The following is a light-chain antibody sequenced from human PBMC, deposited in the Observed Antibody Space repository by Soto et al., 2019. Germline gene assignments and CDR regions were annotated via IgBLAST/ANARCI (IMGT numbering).Light chain of an antibody. CDR1: QSVSSN. CDR2: GAS. V-gene: IGKV3-20*01. CDR3: QQYGSSPRT. J-gene: IGKJ1*01. Sequence: EMVMTQSPATMSVSPGERATLSCRASQSVSSNLAWYQQKPGQAPRLLIYGASSRATGIPDRFSGSGSGTDCSLTISRLEPEDFAVYYCQQYGSSPRTFGQGTKVDIK.